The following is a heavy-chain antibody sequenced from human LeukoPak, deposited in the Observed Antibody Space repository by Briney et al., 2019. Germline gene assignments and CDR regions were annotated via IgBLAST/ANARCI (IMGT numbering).Heavy chain of an antibody. J-gene: IGHJ4*02. V-gene: IGHV1-24*01. CDR2: FDPEDGET. Sequence: GASVKVSCKVSGYTLTELSMHWVRQAPGKGLEWMGGFDPEDGETIYAQKFQGRVTMTEDTSTDTAYMELSSLRSEDTAVYYCATGRYCSGGSCYSAWYFDYWGQGTLVTVSS. CDR3: ATGRYCSGGSCYSAWYFDY. CDR1: GYTLTELS. D-gene: IGHD2-15*01.